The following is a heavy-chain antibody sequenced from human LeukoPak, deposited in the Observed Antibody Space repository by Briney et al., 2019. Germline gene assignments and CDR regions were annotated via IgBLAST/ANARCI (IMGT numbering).Heavy chain of an antibody. Sequence: ASVTVSCKASGYTFTGYYMHWVRQAPGQGLEWMGWINPNSGGTSYAQKFQGRVTMTRDTSTSTVYMELSSLRSEDTAVYYCARGSVDTAMPFDYWGQGTLVTVSS. V-gene: IGHV1-2*02. D-gene: IGHD5-18*01. CDR3: ARGSVDTAMPFDY. CDR2: INPNSGGT. J-gene: IGHJ4*02. CDR1: GYTFTGYY.